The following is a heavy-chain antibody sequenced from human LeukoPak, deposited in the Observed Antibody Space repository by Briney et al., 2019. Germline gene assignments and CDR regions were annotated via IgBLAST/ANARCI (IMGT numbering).Heavy chain of an antibody. V-gene: IGHV4-30-4*08. CDR1: GGSISSGDYY. CDR3: ARVSSSSSLYYYYYVDV. D-gene: IGHD6-6*01. CDR2: IYYSGGT. Sequence: PSQTLSLTCTVSGGSISSGDYYWSWIRQPPGKGLEWIGYIYYSGGTYYNPSLKSRVTISVDTSKNQFSLKLSSVTAADTAVYYCARVSSSSSLYYYYYVDVWGKGTTVTVSS. J-gene: IGHJ6*03.